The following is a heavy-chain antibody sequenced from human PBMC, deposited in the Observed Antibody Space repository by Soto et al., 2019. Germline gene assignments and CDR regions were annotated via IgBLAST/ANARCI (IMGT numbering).Heavy chain of an antibody. CDR2: INADSGDT. Sequence: QAHLVRSGAEVRKPGASVKVSCQALEHTSTIYYIHWVRQARGQGLEWMGWINADSGDTTYAEEFRGRVTFTRDTSTSTFHMELSRLRLDDTAMYFCATRDYDILTGYLHIWGQGTLITVSS. J-gene: IGHJ1*01. CDR3: ATRDYDILTGYLHI. CDR1: EHTSTIYY. D-gene: IGHD3-9*01. V-gene: IGHV1-2*02.